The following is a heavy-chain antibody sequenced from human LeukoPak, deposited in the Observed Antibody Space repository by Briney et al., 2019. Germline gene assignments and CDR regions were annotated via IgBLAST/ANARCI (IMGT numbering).Heavy chain of an antibody. CDR2: ISYDGTNK. CDR1: GFTFSSYA. D-gene: IGHD3-16*01. CDR3: AKVGDKFDFDY. V-gene: IGHV3-30*18. J-gene: IGHJ4*02. Sequence: GGSLRLSCAASGFTFSSYAMHWVRQAPGKGLEWVALISYDGTNKYYSDSVKGRFTVSRDNSKNTLYLQMNSLRAEDTSVYYCAKVGDKFDFDYWGQGTLVTVSS.